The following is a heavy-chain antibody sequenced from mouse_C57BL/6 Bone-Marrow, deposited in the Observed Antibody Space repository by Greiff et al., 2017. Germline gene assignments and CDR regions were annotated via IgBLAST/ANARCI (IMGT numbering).Heavy chain of an antibody. CDR2: INPNNGGT. CDR3: AREYYGSSFYWYFDV. Sequence: EVQLQQSGPELVKPGASVKIPCKASGYTFTDYNMAWVKQSHGKSLEWIGDINPNNGGTNYNQKFKGKATLTVDKSSSTAYMELRSLTSEDTAVYYCAREYYGSSFYWYFDVWGTGTTVTVAS. V-gene: IGHV1-18*01. CDR1: GYTFTDYN. J-gene: IGHJ1*03. D-gene: IGHD1-1*01.